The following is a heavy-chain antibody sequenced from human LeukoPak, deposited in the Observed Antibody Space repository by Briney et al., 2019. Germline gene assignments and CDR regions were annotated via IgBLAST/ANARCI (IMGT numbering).Heavy chain of an antibody. Sequence: PGGSLRLSCAASGLTFRSYGMSWVRQAPEKGLEWVSGISGSGDTTYYADSVKGRFTISRHNSKNTLYLQMNSLRAEDTAVYYCARVEKYSGSYFDYWGQGTLVTVSS. CDR2: ISGSGDTT. D-gene: IGHD1-26*01. V-gene: IGHV3-23*01. CDR3: ARVEKYSGSYFDY. J-gene: IGHJ4*02. CDR1: GLTFRSYG.